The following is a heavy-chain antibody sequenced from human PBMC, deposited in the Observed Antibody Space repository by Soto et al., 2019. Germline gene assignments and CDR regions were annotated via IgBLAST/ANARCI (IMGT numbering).Heavy chain of an antibody. D-gene: IGHD2-15*01. Sequence: GGSLRLCCAASGLTFSSYAMHWVRQAPGKGLEWVAVISYDGSNKYYADSVKGRFTISRDNSKNTLYLQMNSLRAEDTAVYNCAREYCSGGSCYGDADYYYYYGMDVWGQGTTVTVSS. CDR2: ISYDGSNK. CDR1: GLTFSSYA. J-gene: IGHJ6*02. V-gene: IGHV3-30-3*01. CDR3: AREYCSGGSCYGDADYYYYYGMDV.